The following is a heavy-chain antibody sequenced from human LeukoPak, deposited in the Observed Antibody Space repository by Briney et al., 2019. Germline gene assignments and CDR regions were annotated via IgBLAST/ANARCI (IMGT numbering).Heavy chain of an antibody. CDR2: ISAYNGNT. V-gene: IGHV1-18*01. CDR1: GYTFTSYV. D-gene: IGHD6-19*01. J-gene: IGHJ4*02. Sequence: ASVKVSCKASGYTFTSYVMHWVRQAPGQGLEWMGWISAYNGNTNYAQKLQGRVTMTTDTSTSTAYMELRSLRSDDTAVYYCARERHSSGLDYWGQGTLVTVSS. CDR3: ARERHSSGLDY.